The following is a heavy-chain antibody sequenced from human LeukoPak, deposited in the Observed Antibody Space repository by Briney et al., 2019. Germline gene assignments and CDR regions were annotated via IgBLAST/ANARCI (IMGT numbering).Heavy chain of an antibody. CDR3: GRGPVVPAALSADAFDM. V-gene: IGHV1-69*02. CDR2: IIPILGIA. CDR1: GGTLSSYT. J-gene: IGHJ3*02. D-gene: IGHD2-2*01. Sequence: SVKDSCQASGGTLSSYTISWVRQAPGHGLEWMRRIIPILGIANYAQKFQGRVTITADKSPPTAYMELSTLSSEDTALHYRGRGPVVPAALSADAFDMWGEATKVTVSS.